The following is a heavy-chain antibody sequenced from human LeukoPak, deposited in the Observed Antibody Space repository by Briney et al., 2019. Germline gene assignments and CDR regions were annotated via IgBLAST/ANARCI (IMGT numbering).Heavy chain of an antibody. J-gene: IGHJ6*03. D-gene: IGHD3-10*01. V-gene: IGHV1-2*02. CDR3: ARVGVLLWFGELLLNGGYYMDV. CDR2: INPNSGGT. Sequence: GASVKVSCKASGYTFTSYDINWVRQATGQGLEWMGWINPNSGGTNYAQKFQGRVTMTRDTSISTAYMELSRLRSDDTAVYYCARVGVLLWFGELLLNGGYYMDVWGKGTTVTVSS. CDR1: GYTFTSYD.